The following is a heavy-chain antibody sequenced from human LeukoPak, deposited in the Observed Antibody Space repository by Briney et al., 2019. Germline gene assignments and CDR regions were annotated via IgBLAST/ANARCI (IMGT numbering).Heavy chain of an antibody. CDR1: GGSISSSSYY. V-gene: IGHV4-39*01. CDR3: ARRPSSSWYVNWFDP. J-gene: IGHJ5*02. CDR2: IYYSGST. Sequence: KPSETLSLTCTVSGGSISSSSYYWGWIRQPPGKGLEWIGSIYYSGSTYYNPSLKSRVTISVDTSKNQFSLKLSSVTAADTAVYYCARRPSSSWYVNWFDPWDQGTLVTVSS. D-gene: IGHD6-13*01.